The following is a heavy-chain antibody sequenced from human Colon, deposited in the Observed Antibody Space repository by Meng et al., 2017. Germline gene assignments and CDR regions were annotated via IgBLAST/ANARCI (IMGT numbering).Heavy chain of an antibody. Sequence: HLPESGPGLVKPSATLPPTCPVSGGSISGFYWSWIRQPAGKGLEWIGRISTSGTTNYNPSLNSRVTMSVDTSKSNFSLNLTSVTAADTAVYYCARENPLTGGITRVLDYWGQGTLVTVSS. V-gene: IGHV4-4*07. CDR3: ARENPLTGGITRVLDY. D-gene: IGHD2-8*02. CDR1: GGSISGFY. CDR2: ISTSGTT. J-gene: IGHJ4*02.